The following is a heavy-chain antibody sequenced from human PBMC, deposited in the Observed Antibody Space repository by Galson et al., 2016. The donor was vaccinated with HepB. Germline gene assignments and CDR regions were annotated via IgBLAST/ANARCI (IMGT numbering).Heavy chain of an antibody. CDR2: ISYSGST. J-gene: IGHJ4*02. V-gene: IGHV4-31*03. CDR1: GGSITSGGYY. D-gene: IGHD1-14*01. CDR3: AKTLPGVDYFDY. Sequence: TLSLTCTVSGGSITSGGYYWTWIRQHPGKGLEWIGCISYSGSTYYNPSLKSRVTISVDTSKNHFSLRLRSVTVADTAVYYCAKTLPGVDYFDYWGQGTLVTVSS.